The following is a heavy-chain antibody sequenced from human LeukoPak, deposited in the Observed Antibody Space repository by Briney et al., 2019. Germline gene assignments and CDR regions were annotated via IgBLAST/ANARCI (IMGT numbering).Heavy chain of an antibody. Sequence: SVKVSCKASGGTFSSYAISWVRQAPGQGLEWMGRIIPILGIANYAQKFQGRVTITADKSTSTAYMELSSLRSEDTAVYYCARGRSSGWYYRFDPWGQGTLVTVSS. CDR1: GGTFSSYA. J-gene: IGHJ5*02. D-gene: IGHD6-19*01. V-gene: IGHV1-69*04. CDR3: ARGRSSGWYYRFDP. CDR2: IIPILGIA.